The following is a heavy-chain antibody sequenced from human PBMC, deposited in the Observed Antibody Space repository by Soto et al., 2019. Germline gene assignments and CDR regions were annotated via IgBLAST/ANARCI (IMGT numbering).Heavy chain of an antibody. CDR3: ARGGDSSYYDSSGYPAAFDI. CDR2: INRYGSST. CDR1: GFTFSSYW. J-gene: IGHJ3*02. D-gene: IGHD3-22*01. V-gene: IGHV3-74*01. Sequence: EVQLVESGGGLVQPGGSQRLSCEGSGFTFSSYWMHWVRQAPGKGLVWVSRINRYGSSTSYADSVKGRFTISRDNAKNTVYLQMNSLRVEDTAVYYCARGGDSSYYDSSGYPAAFDIWGQGTMVTVSS.